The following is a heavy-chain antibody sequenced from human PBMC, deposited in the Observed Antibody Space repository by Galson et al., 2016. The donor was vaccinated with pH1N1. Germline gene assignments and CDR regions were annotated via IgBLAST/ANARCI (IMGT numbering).Heavy chain of an antibody. Sequence: PALVKPTQTLTLTCTVSGFSLSTTGMCVSWIRQPPGKALEWLALIDWDDDKYYSTSLKTRLTLSKDASKKQVVLTMTNMDPVDTATYFWARSYNDNINVDYWGQGTPVTVSS. CDR1: GFSLSTTGMC. CDR2: IDWDDDK. J-gene: IGHJ4*02. V-gene: IGHV2-70*01. D-gene: IGHD5-24*01. CDR3: ARSYNDNINVDY.